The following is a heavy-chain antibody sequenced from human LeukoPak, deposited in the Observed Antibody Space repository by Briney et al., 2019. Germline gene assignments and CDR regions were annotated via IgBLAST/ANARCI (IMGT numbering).Heavy chain of an antibody. D-gene: IGHD1-26*01. Sequence: GGSLRLFCAASGFTFSSYWMSWVRQAPGKGLEWVANVVQDGSDKYYVDSVKGRFTISRDNAKNSLYLQMNSLRAEDTAVYYCARNNYYARDSWGQGTLVTVSS. CDR3: ARNNYYARDS. CDR1: GFTFSSYW. CDR2: VVQDGSDK. J-gene: IGHJ5*01. V-gene: IGHV3-7*01.